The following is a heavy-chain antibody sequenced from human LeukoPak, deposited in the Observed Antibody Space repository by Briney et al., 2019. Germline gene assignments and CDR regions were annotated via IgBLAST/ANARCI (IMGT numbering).Heavy chain of an antibody. V-gene: IGHV4-59*01. CDR3: ARVSGYDWESFYDY. CDR2: IYYSGST. Sequence: SETLSLTCTVSGGSITSYYWSWIRQPPGKGLEWIGYIYYSGSTNYNPSLKSRVTISVDTSKNQFSLKLSSVTAADTAVYYCARVSGYDWESFYDYWGQGTLVTVSS. D-gene: IGHD5-12*01. CDR1: GGSITSYY. J-gene: IGHJ4*02.